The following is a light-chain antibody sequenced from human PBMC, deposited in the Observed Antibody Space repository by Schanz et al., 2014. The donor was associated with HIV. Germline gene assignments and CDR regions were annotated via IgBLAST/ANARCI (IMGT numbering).Light chain of an antibody. CDR2: DVN. CDR1: SSDIGAYNY. Sequence: QSVLTQPPSASGSPGQSVTISCTGTSSDIGAYNYVSWYQHHPGKAPKLMIYDVNKRPSGVPDRFSGFKSGDTASLAISGLQSEDEADYYCQSYDSSLSGNVVFGGGTKLTVL. V-gene: IGLV2-8*01. CDR3: QSYDSSLSGNVV. J-gene: IGLJ2*01.